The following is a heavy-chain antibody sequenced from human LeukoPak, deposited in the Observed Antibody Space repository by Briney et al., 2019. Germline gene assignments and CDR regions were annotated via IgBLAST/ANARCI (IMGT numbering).Heavy chain of an antibody. J-gene: IGHJ5*02. Sequence: GGSLRLSCAASGFTFSSYDMHWVRQGTGKGLEWVSGIGTAGDSYYLGSVKGRFTISRENAKNFLYLQMNSLRAADTAVCYCARGSGGGFDPWGQGTLVTVSS. CDR1: GFTFSSYD. CDR2: IGTAGDS. V-gene: IGHV3-13*01. D-gene: IGHD3-10*01. CDR3: ARGSGGGFDP.